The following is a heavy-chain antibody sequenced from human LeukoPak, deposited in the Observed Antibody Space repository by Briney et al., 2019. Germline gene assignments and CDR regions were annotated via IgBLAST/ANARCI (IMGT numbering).Heavy chain of an antibody. CDR1: GYSISSGYY. J-gene: IGHJ6*02. V-gene: IGHV4-38-2*02. CDR3: ARVGDVVVVPPANYGMNV. CDR2: IYHSGST. D-gene: IGHD2-2*01. Sequence: SETLSLTCTVSGYSISSGYYWGWIRQRPGKGLEWIGSIYHSGSTLYNPSLRSRITISLDTSKNHFSLKLSSVTAADTAVYYCARVGDVVVVPPANYGMNVWGQGTTVTVSS.